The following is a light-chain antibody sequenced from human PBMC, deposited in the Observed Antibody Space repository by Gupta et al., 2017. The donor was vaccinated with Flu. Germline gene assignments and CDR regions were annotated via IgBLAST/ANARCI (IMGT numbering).Light chain of an antibody. CDR1: QNIGLS. Sequence: EIVLTQSPDFQSVASKETVTITCRASQNIGLSLHWYQQKPHQSPKLLVKYASQSFSGVPSRFSGSGSGKDFTLTSRSREAEDGATYYWHQGSSFKTFGQGTKVEVK. J-gene: IGKJ1*01. CDR3: HQGSSFKT. CDR2: YAS. V-gene: IGKV6-21*01.